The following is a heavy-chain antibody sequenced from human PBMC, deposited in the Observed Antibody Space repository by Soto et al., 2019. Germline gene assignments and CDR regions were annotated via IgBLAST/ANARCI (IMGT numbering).Heavy chain of an antibody. CDR1: GGSISSGDYY. D-gene: IGHD5-18*01. Sequence: KTSETLSLTYTVSGGSISSGDYYWSWIRQPPRKGLEWIGYIYYSGSTYYNPSLKSRVTISVDTSKNQFSLKLSSVTAADTAVYYCARVAMRGYSYGYWAFFDYWGQGTLVTVSS. V-gene: IGHV4-30-4*01. J-gene: IGHJ4*02. CDR2: IYYSGST. CDR3: ARVAMRGYSYGYWAFFDY.